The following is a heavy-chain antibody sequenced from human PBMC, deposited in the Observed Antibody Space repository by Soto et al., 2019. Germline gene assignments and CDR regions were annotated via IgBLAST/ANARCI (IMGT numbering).Heavy chain of an antibody. CDR1: GGSFSGYY. D-gene: IGHD6-13*01. J-gene: IGHJ5*02. Sequence: QVQLQQWGAGLLKPSETLSLTCAVYGGSFSGYYWSWIRQPPGKGLEWIGEINHSGSTNYNPSPKSRVTISVDTSKNQFSLKLSSVTAADTAVYYCARAYHSSSWYRASRPWFDPWGQGTLVTVSS. V-gene: IGHV4-34*01. CDR2: INHSGST. CDR3: ARAYHSSSWYRASRPWFDP.